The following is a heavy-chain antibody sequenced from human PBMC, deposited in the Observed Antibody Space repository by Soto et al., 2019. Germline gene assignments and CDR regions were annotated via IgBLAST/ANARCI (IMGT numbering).Heavy chain of an antibody. CDR1: GFTFSSYG. CDR3: ATPRPGSHGYSF. V-gene: IGHV3-33*03. CDR2: IWYDGSTK. Sequence: GGSLRLSCAASGFTFSSYGMHWVRQAPGKGLEWVAVIWYDGSTKEYGTPVKDRFIISRDDSKNTVDLQMHALRTEDTAFYYCATPRPGSHGYSFWGHGALVTVSS. D-gene: IGHD3-16*01. J-gene: IGHJ4*01.